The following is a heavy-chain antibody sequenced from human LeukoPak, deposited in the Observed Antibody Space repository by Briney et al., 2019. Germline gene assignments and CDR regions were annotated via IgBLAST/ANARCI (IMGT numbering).Heavy chain of an antibody. J-gene: IGHJ5*02. V-gene: IGHV4-4*07. CDR3: ARDRSSSYTRDWFDP. CDR2: VYNSESI. CDR1: GGSINGYY. D-gene: IGHD2-2*01. Sequence: SETLSLTCTVSGGSINGYYWSWIRQPAGKGLEWIGGVYNSESINYNPSLKSRVTMSIDTSKNQFYLKLNSVTAADTAVYYCARDRSSSYTRDWFDPWGQGALVTVSS.